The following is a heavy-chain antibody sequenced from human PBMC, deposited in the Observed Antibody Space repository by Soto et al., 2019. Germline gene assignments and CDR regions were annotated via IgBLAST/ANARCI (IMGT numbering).Heavy chain of an antibody. Sequence: QVQLQQWGAGLLKPSETRSLTCAVYGGAFSGYYWTWIRQPPGTGLEWNGEINHSGSTNYNPSLQSRVTISVDTSKNQFSLKLTSVPAADTAVYYCARDKIPGLFDYWGQGTLVTVSS. J-gene: IGHJ4*02. CDR2: INHSGST. CDR1: GGAFSGYY. D-gene: IGHD2-21*01. CDR3: ARDKIPGLFDY. V-gene: IGHV4-34*01.